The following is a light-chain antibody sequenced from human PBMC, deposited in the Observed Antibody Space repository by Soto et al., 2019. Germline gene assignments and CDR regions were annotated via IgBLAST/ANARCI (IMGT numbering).Light chain of an antibody. V-gene: IGKV3-20*01. CDR3: QQYGISQNT. CDR1: QSVSSGY. J-gene: IGKJ2*01. CDR2: GAS. Sequence: ETVMTQSPGTLSLSPGERATLSCRASQSVSSGYLAWYQQKPGQAPRLLIFGASNRATGIPDRFTGSGSGTDFTLTSSRLEPEDLAVYYCQQYGISQNTFGQGTKLEIK.